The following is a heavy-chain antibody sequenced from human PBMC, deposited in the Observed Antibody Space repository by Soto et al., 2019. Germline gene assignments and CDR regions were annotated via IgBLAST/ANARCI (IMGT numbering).Heavy chain of an antibody. V-gene: IGHV4-30-2*06. CDR1: GCSIISGGYC. CDR2: TYQSGSA. CDR3: ARDYYGMDV. J-gene: IGHJ6*02. Sequence: SETLSITCTVSGCSIISGGYCWSWIRQSPGKGLEWLGYTYQSGSAYYNPSLKSRVTISVDRSKNQFSLNVTSVTAADTAVYYCARDYYGMDVWGQGTTVTVSS.